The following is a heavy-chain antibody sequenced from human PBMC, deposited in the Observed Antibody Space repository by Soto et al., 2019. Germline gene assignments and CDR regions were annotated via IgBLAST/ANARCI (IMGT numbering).Heavy chain of an antibody. J-gene: IGHJ4*02. CDR1: GGSFSGYY. D-gene: IGHD3-10*01. CDR2: INHSGST. Sequence: QVQLQQWGAGLLKPSETLSLTCAVYGGSFSGYYWSWIRQPPGKGLEWIGEINHSGSTNYNPSLKSRVTISVDTSKNQFSLKLSSVTAADTAVYYCARDRWYYYGSGSPRGGDYWGQGTLVTVSS. V-gene: IGHV4-34*01. CDR3: ARDRWYYYGSGSPRGGDY.